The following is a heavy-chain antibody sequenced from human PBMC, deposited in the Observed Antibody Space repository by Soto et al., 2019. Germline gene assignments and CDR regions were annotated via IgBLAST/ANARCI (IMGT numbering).Heavy chain of an antibody. D-gene: IGHD3-10*01. Sequence: SVQVSCKASGGTFSSYAISWVRQAHGQGLEWMGGIIPIFGTANYAQKFQGRVTITADESTSTAYMELSSLRSEDTAVYYCARDLSLWTEEYNWFDPWGQGTLVTVSS. CDR2: IIPIFGTA. J-gene: IGHJ5*02. V-gene: IGHV1-69*13. CDR3: ARDLSLWTEEYNWFDP. CDR1: GGTFSSYA.